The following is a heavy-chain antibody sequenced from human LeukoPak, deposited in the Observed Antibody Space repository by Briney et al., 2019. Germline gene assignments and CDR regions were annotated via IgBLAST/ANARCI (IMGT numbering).Heavy chain of an antibody. CDR3: AKEGGRDYYYGMDV. V-gene: IGHV3-74*01. CDR1: GFTLSSYW. J-gene: IGHJ6*02. CDR2: INSYGSTT. D-gene: IGHD3-16*01. Sequence: GGSLRLSCAASGFTLSSYWMHWVRQAPRKGLVWVSRINSYGSTTAYADSVKGRFTISRDDAKNTLYLQMNSLRAEDTAVYYCAKEGGRDYYYGMDVWGQGTTVTVSS.